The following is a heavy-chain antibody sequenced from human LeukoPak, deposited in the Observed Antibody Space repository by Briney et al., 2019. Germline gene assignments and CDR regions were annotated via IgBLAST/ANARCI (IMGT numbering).Heavy chain of an antibody. J-gene: IGHJ4*02. Sequence: GGSLRLSCAASGFTFSNFWMSWVRQAPGKGLEWVSSISSSSSYIYYADSVKGRFTISRDNAKNSLYLQMNSLRAEDTAVYYCAPKGPSGSYVYWGQGTLVTVSS. V-gene: IGHV3-21*01. CDR2: ISSSSSYI. CDR3: APKGPSGSYVY. D-gene: IGHD1-26*01. CDR1: GFTFSNFW.